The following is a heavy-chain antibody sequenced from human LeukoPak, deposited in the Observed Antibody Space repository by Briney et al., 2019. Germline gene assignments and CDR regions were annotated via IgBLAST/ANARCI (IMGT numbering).Heavy chain of an antibody. CDR2: IRYDGSNK. V-gene: IGHV3-30*02. CDR1: GFTFSSYG. J-gene: IGHJ4*02. Sequence: GGSLRLSCAASGFTFSSYGMHWVRQAPGKGLEWVAFIRYDGSNKYYADSVKGRFTISRDNSKNTLYLQMNSLRAEDTAVYYCARVAAARHDYFDYWGQGTLVTVSS. D-gene: IGHD6-6*01. CDR3: ARVAAARHDYFDY.